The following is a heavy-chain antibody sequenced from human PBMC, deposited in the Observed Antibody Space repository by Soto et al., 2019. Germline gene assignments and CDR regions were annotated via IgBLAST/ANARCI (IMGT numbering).Heavy chain of an antibody. CDR1: GYTFTSYA. V-gene: IGHV1-3*01. J-gene: IGHJ4*02. CDR3: ARGTCSGGSCYSFHVDY. D-gene: IGHD2-15*01. Sequence: QVQLVQSGAEVKKPGASVKVSCKASGYTFTSYAMHWVRQAPGQRLEWMGWINAGNGNTKYSQKFQGRVTITRDTSASTAYMELSSLRSEDTAVYYCARGTCSGGSCYSFHVDYWGQGTLVTVSS. CDR2: INAGNGNT.